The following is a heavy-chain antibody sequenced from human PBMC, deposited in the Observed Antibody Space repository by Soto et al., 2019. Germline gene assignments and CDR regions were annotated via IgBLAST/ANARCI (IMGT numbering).Heavy chain of an antibody. D-gene: IGHD5-18*01. Sequence: QVQLVESGGGVVQPGRSLRLSCAASGFTFSSYAMHWVRQAPGKGLEWVAVISYDGSNKYYADSVKGRFTISRDNSKNTLYLQMNSLRAEDTAVYYCARVTEYGDTATDFDYWGQGTLVTVSS. V-gene: IGHV3-30-3*01. CDR1: GFTFSSYA. CDR3: ARVTEYGDTATDFDY. CDR2: ISYDGSNK. J-gene: IGHJ4*02.